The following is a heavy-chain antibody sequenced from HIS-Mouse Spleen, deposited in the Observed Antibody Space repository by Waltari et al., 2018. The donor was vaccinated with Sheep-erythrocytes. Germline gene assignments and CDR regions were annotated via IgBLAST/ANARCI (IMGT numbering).Heavy chain of an antibody. CDR1: GGSISSSSYY. CDR3: ARDEGTYYDLWSGYPPSYYFDY. Sequence: QLQLQESGPGLVKPSETLSLTCTVSGGSISSSSYYWGWIRQPPGKGLEWIGSIYYSGGTYYNPALKSRVTMSVDTSKNQFSLKLSSVTAADTAGYYCARDEGTYYDLWSGYPPSYYFDYWGQGTLVTVSS. V-gene: IGHV4-39*07. CDR2: IYYSGGT. J-gene: IGHJ4*02. D-gene: IGHD3-3*01.